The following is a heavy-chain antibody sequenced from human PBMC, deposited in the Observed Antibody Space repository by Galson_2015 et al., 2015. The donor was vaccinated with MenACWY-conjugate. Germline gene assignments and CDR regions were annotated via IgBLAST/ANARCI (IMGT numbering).Heavy chain of an antibody. CDR3: ASTQAYYYGSGLDP. CDR2: IKQDGSEK. Sequence: SLRLSCAASGFTFSSYWMSWVRQAPGKGLEWVANIKQDGSEKYYVDSVKGRFTISRDNAKNSLYLQMNSLRAEDTAVYYCASTQAYYYGSGLDPWGQGTLVTVSS. CDR1: GFTFSSYW. D-gene: IGHD3-10*01. V-gene: IGHV3-7*03. J-gene: IGHJ5*02.